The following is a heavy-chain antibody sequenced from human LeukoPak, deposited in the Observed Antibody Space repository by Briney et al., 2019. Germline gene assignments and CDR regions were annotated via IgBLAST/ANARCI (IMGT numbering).Heavy chain of an antibody. CDR3: AKKPAAYAFDI. D-gene: IGHD2-2*01. CDR2: ISGSGGST. J-gene: IGHJ3*02. V-gene: IGHV3-23*01. Sequence: GGSLRLSCAASGFTFNTNAMNWVRQAPGKGLEWVSAISGSGGSTYYADSVKGRFTISRDNSKNTLYLQMNGLRAEDTAVYYCAKKPAAYAFDIWGQGTMVTVSS. CDR1: GFTFNTNA.